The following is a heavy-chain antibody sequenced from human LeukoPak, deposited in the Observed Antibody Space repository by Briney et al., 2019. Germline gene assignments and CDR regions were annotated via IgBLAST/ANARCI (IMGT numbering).Heavy chain of an antibody. Sequence: GASVKVSCKTSGYTFTSYGVSWVRQAPGQRLEWMGWISTYNYNTNYAQKFRGRVTLTKDTSTSTVYMELRSLRFDDTAIYYCARQVDPNMALPDYWGQGTLVTVSS. CDR1: GYTFTSYG. J-gene: IGHJ4*02. V-gene: IGHV1-18*01. CDR2: ISTYNYNT. CDR3: ARQVDPNMALPDY. D-gene: IGHD5-18*01.